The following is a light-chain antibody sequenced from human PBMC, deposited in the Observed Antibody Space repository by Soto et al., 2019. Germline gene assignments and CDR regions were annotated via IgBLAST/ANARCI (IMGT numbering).Light chain of an antibody. CDR2: GAS. J-gene: IGKJ4*01. V-gene: IGKV3-15*01. CDR1: QSVSSN. CDR3: QQYIRWPLT. Sequence: EIVLTQSPAALSVSRGDRXPLXFRASQSVSSNLAWYQQKPGQAPSLLIYGASTRATGTPARFSGSGSGTEFTLTISSLQSEDFAVYYCQQYIRWPLTFGGGTKV.